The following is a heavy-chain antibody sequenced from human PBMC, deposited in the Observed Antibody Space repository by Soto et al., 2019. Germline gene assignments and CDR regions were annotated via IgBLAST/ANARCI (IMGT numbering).Heavy chain of an antibody. V-gene: IGHV5-10-1*01. D-gene: IGHD5-12*01. CDR1: GYNFVTYW. CDR3: AKNIEDFYFGLDA. CDR2: IDPADSYA. Sequence: GESLRISCTASGYNFVTYWITWVRQKPGKGLEWMGRIDPADSYARYSPSFEGHVTMSVDRSINTAYLQWNSLRASDSAIYYCAKNIEDFYFGLDAWVQGTSVTVSS. J-gene: IGHJ6*02.